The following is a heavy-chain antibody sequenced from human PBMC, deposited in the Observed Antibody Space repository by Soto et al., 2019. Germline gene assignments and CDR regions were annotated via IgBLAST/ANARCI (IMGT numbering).Heavy chain of an antibody. D-gene: IGHD3-16*02. V-gene: IGHV1-69*02. CDR1: GGTFSSYT. Sequence: GASVKVSCKASGGTFSSYTISWVRQAPGQGLEWMGRIIPILGIANYAQKFQGRVTITADKSTSTAYMELSSLRSEDTAVYYCARAIMITFGGVIGGGAFDIWGQGTMVTVSS. CDR3: ARAIMITFGGVIGGGAFDI. CDR2: IIPILGIA. J-gene: IGHJ3*02.